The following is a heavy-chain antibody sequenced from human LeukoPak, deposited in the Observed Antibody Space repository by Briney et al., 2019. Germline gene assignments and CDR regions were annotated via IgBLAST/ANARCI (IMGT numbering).Heavy chain of an antibody. CDR2: IYDTGTT. D-gene: IGHD6-19*01. V-gene: IGHV4-59*08. Sequence: PSETLSLTCTVSGGSISGFVWSWIRQPPGEGLDYIGFIYDTGTTNYNPLLKSRVTLSVDTSKNQFSLRLNSVTAADTAVYYCARLAKGEQWLAYYFDYWGQGALVTVSP. J-gene: IGHJ4*02. CDR1: GGSISGFV. CDR3: ARLAKGEQWLAYYFDY.